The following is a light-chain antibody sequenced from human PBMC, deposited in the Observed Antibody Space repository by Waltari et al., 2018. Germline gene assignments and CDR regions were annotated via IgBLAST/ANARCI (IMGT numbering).Light chain of an antibody. CDR3: AAWDDSLNGYV. CDR1: SSHIGSNP. Sequence: SVLTPPPSASGTPGQRVTISCSGSSSHIGSNPVNWYQQLPGTAPKLLIYSNNPRPSGVPDRFSGSKSGTSASLAIIGLQSEDEADYYCAAWDDSLNGYVFGTGTKVTVL. J-gene: IGLJ1*01. V-gene: IGLV1-44*01. CDR2: SNN.